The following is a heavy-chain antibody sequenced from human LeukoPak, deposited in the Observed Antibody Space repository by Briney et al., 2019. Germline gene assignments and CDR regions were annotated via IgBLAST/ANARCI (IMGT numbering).Heavy chain of an antibody. CDR3: ARLGMLWFGEAH. D-gene: IGHD3-10*01. Sequence: PSETLSLTCTVSGGSTSNDYWSWIRQPPGKGLEWIGYIYNSGSTNYNPSLKSRVTISVDTSKNQFSLNLSSVTAADTAVYYCARLGMLWFGEAHWGQGTLVTVSS. CDR1: GGSTSNDY. J-gene: IGHJ4*02. V-gene: IGHV4-59*08. CDR2: IYNSGST.